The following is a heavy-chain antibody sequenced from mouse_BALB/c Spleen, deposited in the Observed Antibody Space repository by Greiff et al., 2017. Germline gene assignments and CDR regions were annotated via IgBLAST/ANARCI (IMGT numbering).Heavy chain of an antibody. V-gene: IGHV5-6-3*01. J-gene: IGHJ3*01. CDR3: ARDGYPWFAY. D-gene: IGHD2-2*01. CDR1: GFTFSSYG. Sequence: EVQRVESGGGLVQPGGSLKLSCAASGFTFSSYGMSWVRQTPDKRLELVATINSNGGSTYYPDSVKGRFTISRDNAKNTLYLQMSSLKSEDTAMYYCARDGYPWFAYWGQGTLVTVSA. CDR2: INSNGGST.